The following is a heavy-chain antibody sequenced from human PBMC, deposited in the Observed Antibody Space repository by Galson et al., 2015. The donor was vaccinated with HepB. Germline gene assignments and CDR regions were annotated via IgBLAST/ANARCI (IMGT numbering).Heavy chain of an antibody. J-gene: IGHJ4*02. D-gene: IGHD5-24*01. CDR2: IFSNDEK. CDR1: GFSLSNTRMG. Sequence: PALVKPTQTLTLTCTVSGFSLSNTRMGVSWIRQPPGKALEWLAHIFSNDEKSYSTSLKSRLSISKDTSKSQVVLTMTNMDPVDTATYYCARIEIDGYNFAFDYWGQGTLVTVSS. CDR3: ARIEIDGYNFAFDY. V-gene: IGHV2-26*01.